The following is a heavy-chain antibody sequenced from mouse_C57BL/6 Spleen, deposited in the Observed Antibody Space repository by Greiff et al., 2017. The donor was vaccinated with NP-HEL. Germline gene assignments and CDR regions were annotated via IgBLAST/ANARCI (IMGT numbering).Heavy chain of an antibody. CDR2: ISSGSSTI. D-gene: IGHD1-1*01. CDR3: AGVTTVVAGTGWYIDV. Sequence: EVQLVESGGGLVKPGGSLKLSCAASGFTFSDYGMHWVRQAPEKGLEWVAYISSGSSTIYYADTVKGRFTISRDNAKNTLVLQMTSLRSEDTAMYDCAGVTTVVAGTGWYIDVWGTGTTVTVSS. J-gene: IGHJ1*03. V-gene: IGHV5-17*01. CDR1: GFTFSDYG.